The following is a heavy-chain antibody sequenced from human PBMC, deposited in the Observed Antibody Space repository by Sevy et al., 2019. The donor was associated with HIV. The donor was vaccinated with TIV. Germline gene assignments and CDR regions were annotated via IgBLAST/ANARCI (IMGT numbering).Heavy chain of an antibody. CDR2: ISSGSSYI. CDR3: ARGDYYGSLYYFDY. D-gene: IGHD3-10*01. CDR1: GFTFSNYF. J-gene: IGHJ4*02. V-gene: IGHV3-21*01. Sequence: GGSLRLSCAASGFTFSNYFMSWVRQAPGKGLEWVSSISSGSSYIFYADSLKGRFTISRDNAKNSLYLHMNSLRAEDTAVYYWARGDYYGSLYYFDYWGPGTLVTVSS.